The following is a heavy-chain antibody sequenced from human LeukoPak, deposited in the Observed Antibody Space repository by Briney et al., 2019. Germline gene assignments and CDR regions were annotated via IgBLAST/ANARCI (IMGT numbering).Heavy chain of an antibody. CDR3: AKDSYSGSYSDY. D-gene: IGHD1-26*01. CDR2: ISGSGGST. V-gene: IGHV3-23*01. Sequence: GGTLRLSCAASGFTFSSYGMSWVRQAPGKGLEWVSAISGSGGSTYYADSVKGRFTISRDNSKNTLYLQMNSLRAEDTAVYYCAKDSYSGSYSDYWGQGTLVTVSS. J-gene: IGHJ4*02. CDR1: GFTFSSYG.